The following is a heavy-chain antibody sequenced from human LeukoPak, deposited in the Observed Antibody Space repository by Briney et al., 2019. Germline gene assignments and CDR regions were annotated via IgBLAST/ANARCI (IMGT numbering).Heavy chain of an antibody. V-gene: IGHV4-61*02. CDR2: IYTSGST. CDR3: ARTWIVVVMGAFDI. D-gene: IGHD3-22*01. CDR1: GGSISSGSNY. Sequence: SETLSLTCTVSGGSISSGSNYWSWIRQPAGRGLECIGRIYTSGSTNYNPSLKSRVTISVDTSKNRFSLKLSSVTAADTAVYYCARTWIVVVMGAFDIWGQGTMVTVSS. J-gene: IGHJ3*02.